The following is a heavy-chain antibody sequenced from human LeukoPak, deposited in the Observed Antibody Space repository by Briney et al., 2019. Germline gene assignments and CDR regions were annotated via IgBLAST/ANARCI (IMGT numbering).Heavy chain of an antibody. J-gene: IGHJ4*02. Sequence: ASVKVSCKASGYTFTGYYMHWVRQAPGQGLEWMGWINPNSGGTNYAQKFQGRVTMTRDKSNSTAYMERRRRRSDDTAVYYCARVPVSRITIFGVVIWGTSDYFDYWGQGTLVTVSS. CDR2: INPNSGGT. D-gene: IGHD3-3*01. CDR1: GYTFTGYY. V-gene: IGHV1-2*02. CDR3: ARVPVSRITIFGVVIWGTSDYFDY.